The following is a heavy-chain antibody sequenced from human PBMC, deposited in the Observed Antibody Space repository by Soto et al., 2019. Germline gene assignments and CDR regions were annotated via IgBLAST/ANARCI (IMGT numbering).Heavy chain of an antibody. J-gene: IGHJ6*02. Sequence: QVQLVQSGAEVKKPGASVKVSCKASGYTFTSYDINWVRQATGQGLEWMGWMNPNSGNTGYAQKFQGRVTMTRNTXIXTXXMELSSLRSEDTAVYYCASGHCISTSCSTDYGMDVWGQGTTVTVSS. CDR1: GYTFTSYD. V-gene: IGHV1-8*01. CDR3: ASGHCISTSCSTDYGMDV. CDR2: MNPNSGNT. D-gene: IGHD2-2*01.